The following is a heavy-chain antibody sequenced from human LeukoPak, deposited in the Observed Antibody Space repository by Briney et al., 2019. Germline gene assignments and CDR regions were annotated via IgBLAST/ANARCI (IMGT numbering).Heavy chain of an antibody. J-gene: IGHJ4*02. V-gene: IGHV4-59*08. CDR1: GASMSGYY. CDR2: IFYIGTT. D-gene: IGHD1-26*01. CDR3: ARLGATNHG. Sequence: KPSETLSLTCSVSGASMSGYYWSWIRQPPGKGLEYIGNIFYIGTTNYNPSLKGRVTISLDMSKNEFSMTLSSVTAADTAVYYCARLGATNHGWGQGTLVTVSS.